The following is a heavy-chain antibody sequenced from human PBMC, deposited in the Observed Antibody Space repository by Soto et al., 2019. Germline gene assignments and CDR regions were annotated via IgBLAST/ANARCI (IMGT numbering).Heavy chain of an antibody. Sequence: GGSLRLSCAASGFTFSNYAMSWVRQAPGKGLEWVSGISGSGGSTYYPDSVKGRFIISRDNSKNTLYLQMNGLRAEDTAVYYCAKRPLNTYYDSSGYYNWFDPWGQGTLVTVSS. CDR2: ISGSGGST. CDR3: AKRPLNTYYDSSGYYNWFDP. D-gene: IGHD3-22*01. CDR1: GFTFSNYA. V-gene: IGHV3-23*01. J-gene: IGHJ5*02.